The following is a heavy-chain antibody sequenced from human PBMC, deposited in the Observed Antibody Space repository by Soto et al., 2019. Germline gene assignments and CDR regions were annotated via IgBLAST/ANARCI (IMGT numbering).Heavy chain of an antibody. D-gene: IGHD3-16*01. J-gene: IGHJ5*02. CDR2: MYLADSDT. V-gene: IGHV5-51*03. Sequence: EVQLVQSGAEMKKAGESLKISCATSGFNFISYWIGWVRQMPGKGLEWMGIMYLADSDTRYSPTFQGQVTMSADKSISTAYLQWNSLKASDTAIYYCTIAKDGLFSFYPWGQGTLVTVSS. CDR1: GFNFISYW. CDR3: TIAKDGLFSFYP.